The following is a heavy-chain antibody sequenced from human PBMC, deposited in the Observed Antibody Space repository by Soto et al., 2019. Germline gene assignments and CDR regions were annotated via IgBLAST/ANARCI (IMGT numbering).Heavy chain of an antibody. D-gene: IGHD6-19*01. CDR2: INTLSSAI. CDR3: ARRLQWPLRPLDX. Sequence: PGGSLRLSCAGSGFTFSDYYMTWIRQAPGKGLEWVSYINTLSSAIYYAYSVKVRFTISMDNANNSLYLQMNSLRAEDTAVYYCARRLQWPLRPLDXWGRGTLVTVSX. CDR1: GFTFSDYY. J-gene: IGHJ4*02. V-gene: IGHV3-11*01.